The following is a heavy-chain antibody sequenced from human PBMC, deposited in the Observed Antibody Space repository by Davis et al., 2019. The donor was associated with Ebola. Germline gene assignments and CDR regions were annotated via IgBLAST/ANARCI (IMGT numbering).Heavy chain of an antibody. CDR3: ATEAPTYYYDSSGYYLRGGYFDY. D-gene: IGHD3-22*01. J-gene: IGHJ4*02. CDR1: GGSFSGYY. V-gene: IGHV4-34*01. CDR2: INHSGST. Sequence: MPSETLSLTCAVYGGSFSGYYWSWIRQPPGKGLEWIGEINHSGSTNYNPSLKSRVTISVDTSESQFSLKLSSVTAADTAVYYCATEAPTYYYDSSGYYLRGGYFDYWGQGTLVTVSS.